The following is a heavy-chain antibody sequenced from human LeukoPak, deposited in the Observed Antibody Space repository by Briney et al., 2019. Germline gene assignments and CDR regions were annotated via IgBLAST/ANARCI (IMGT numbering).Heavy chain of an antibody. J-gene: IGHJ6*03. Sequence: PGGSLRLSCAASGFTFSDYYLSWIRQAPGKGLEWVSSISTSGSTIYYADSVKGRFTISRDNAKNSLYLQMNSLRAEDTAVYYCARANYDSSGYSGYYYMDVWGKGTTVTVSS. D-gene: IGHD3-22*01. CDR3: ARANYDSSGYSGYYYMDV. CDR1: GFTFSDYY. V-gene: IGHV3-11*04. CDR2: ISTSGSTI.